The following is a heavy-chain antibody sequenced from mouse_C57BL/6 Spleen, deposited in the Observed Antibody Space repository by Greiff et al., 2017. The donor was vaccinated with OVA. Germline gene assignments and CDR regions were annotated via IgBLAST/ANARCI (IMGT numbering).Heavy chain of an antibody. CDR1: GYTFTEYT. V-gene: IGHV1-62-2*01. CDR3: ARGYYGSSLSWFAY. Sequence: QVQLKQSGAELVKPGASVKLSCKASGYTFTEYTIHWVKQRSGQGLEWIGWFYPGSGSIKYNEKFKDKATLTADKSSSTAYMQLSSLTSEDSAVYYCARGYYGSSLSWFAYWGQGTLVTVSA. D-gene: IGHD1-1*01. J-gene: IGHJ3*01. CDR2: FYPGSGSI.